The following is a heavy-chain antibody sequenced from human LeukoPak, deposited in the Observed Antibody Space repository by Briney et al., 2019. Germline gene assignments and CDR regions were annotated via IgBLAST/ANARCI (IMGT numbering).Heavy chain of an antibody. CDR1: GFTFSNYD. D-gene: IGHD6-25*01. J-gene: IGHJ6*03. CDR2: IGTAGGI. V-gene: IGHV3-13*01. CDR3: ARDRGRYYMDV. Sequence: SGGSLRLSCAASGFTFSNYDMHWVRQATGKGLEWVSGIGTAGGIYYPGSVKGRFTISRENAKNSLYLQMNSLRAGDTAVYYCARDRGRYYMDVWGKGTTVTISS.